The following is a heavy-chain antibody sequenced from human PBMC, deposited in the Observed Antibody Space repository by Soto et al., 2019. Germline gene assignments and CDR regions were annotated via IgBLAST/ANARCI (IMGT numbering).Heavy chain of an antibody. Sequence: QVQLVQSGAEVKKPGSSVKVSCKASGGTFSSYAISWVRQAPGQGLEWMGGIIPIFGTANYAQKFQGRVTXXADESTSTAYMELSSLRSEDTAVYCCASPTKPLYYYYGMDVWGQGTTVTVSS. CDR2: IIPIFGTA. CDR1: GGTFSSYA. J-gene: IGHJ6*02. CDR3: ASPTKPLYYYYGMDV. V-gene: IGHV1-69*12. D-gene: IGHD1-1*01.